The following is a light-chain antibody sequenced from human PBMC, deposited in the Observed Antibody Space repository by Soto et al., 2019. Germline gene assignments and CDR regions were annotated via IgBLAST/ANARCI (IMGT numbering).Light chain of an antibody. CDR2: AAS. CDR1: QGISNY. J-gene: IGKJ1*01. CDR3: QKYNSAPPWT. V-gene: IGKV1-27*01. Sequence: DIQMTQSPSSLSASVGDRVTITCRASQGISNYLAWYQQKPGKVPKLLIYAASTLLSGVPSRFSGGGSGTDFTLTISSLQHDDDATYYCQKYNSAPPWTFGQGTKVEIK.